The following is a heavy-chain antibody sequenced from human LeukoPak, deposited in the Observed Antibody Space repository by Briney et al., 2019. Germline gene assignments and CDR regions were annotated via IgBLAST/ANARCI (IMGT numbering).Heavy chain of an antibody. D-gene: IGHD6-6*01. CDR3: ARGVVSSLFDP. J-gene: IGHJ5*02. CDR1: GGSFSGYY. V-gene: IGHV4-34*01. Sequence: SETLSLTCAVYGGSFSGYYWSWIRQPPGKGLGWIGEINHSGSTNYNPSLKSRVTISVDTSKNQFSLKLSSVTAADTAVYYCARGVVSSLFDPWGQGTLVTVSS. CDR2: INHSGST.